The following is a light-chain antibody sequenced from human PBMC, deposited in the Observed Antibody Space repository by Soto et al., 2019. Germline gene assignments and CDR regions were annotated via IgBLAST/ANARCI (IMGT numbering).Light chain of an antibody. CDR1: QDIFKY. J-gene: IGKJ4*01. V-gene: IGKV1-33*01. Sequence: DIQMTQSPSSLSASVGDRVTITCQASQDIFKYLSWYQQKPGKAPKVLIYEASNLETGVPSRFSGSGSETQYTLTISSLQPEDIATYYCQQYANLPLTFGGGTKLEIK. CDR2: EAS. CDR3: QQYANLPLT.